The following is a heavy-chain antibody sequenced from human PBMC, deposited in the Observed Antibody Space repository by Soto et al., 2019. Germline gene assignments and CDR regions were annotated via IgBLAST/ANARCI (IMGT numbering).Heavy chain of an antibody. Sequence: GASVKVSCKASGYTFTGYYMHWVRQAPGRGLEWMGWINPNSGGTNYAQKFQGWVTMTRDTSISTAYMELSRLRSDDTAVYYCARGLGCSSTSCFQDYYYYYYGMDVWGQGTTVTVSS. D-gene: IGHD2-2*01. J-gene: IGHJ6*02. CDR2: INPNSGGT. CDR1: GYTFTGYY. CDR3: ARGLGCSSTSCFQDYYYYYYGMDV. V-gene: IGHV1-2*04.